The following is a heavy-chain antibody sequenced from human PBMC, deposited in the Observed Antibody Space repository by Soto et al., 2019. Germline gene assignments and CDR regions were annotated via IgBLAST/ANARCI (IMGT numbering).Heavy chain of an antibody. D-gene: IGHD3-3*02. CDR3: ASASFLEWLFLAMDV. J-gene: IGHJ6*03. Sequence: GTPVKVVCKASGYTFTIYDIYWVRQATGQGLAWMGWMNPNSGNTGYAQKFQGRVTMTTNIPISTAYMELSSLRSEDTAVYFCASASFLEWLFLAMDVWGKGTTVTVSS. CDR1: GYTFTIYD. V-gene: IGHV1-8*01. CDR2: MNPNSGNT.